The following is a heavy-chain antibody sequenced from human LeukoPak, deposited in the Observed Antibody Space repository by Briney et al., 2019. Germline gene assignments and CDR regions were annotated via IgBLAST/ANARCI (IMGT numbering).Heavy chain of an antibody. Sequence: SETLSLTCTVTGGSFSSYYWSWIRQPPGKGLEWIGYIYYSGSTNYNPSLKSRVTISADTSKNQFSLKLSSVTAADTAVYYCARLSVAGTHFDYWGQGTLVTVSS. CDR3: ARLSVAGTHFDY. CDR2: IYYSGST. CDR1: GGSFSSYY. D-gene: IGHD6-19*01. V-gene: IGHV4-59*08. J-gene: IGHJ4*02.